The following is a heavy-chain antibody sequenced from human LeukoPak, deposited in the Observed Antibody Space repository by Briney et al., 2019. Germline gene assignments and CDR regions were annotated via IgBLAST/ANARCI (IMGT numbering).Heavy chain of an antibody. CDR3: ARDQDPLWFGELSTGGYFDL. D-gene: IGHD3-10*01. Sequence: GGSLRLSCAASGFTFSSYSMNWVRQAPGKGLEWASSISSSSSYIYYADSVKGRFTISRDNAKNSLYLQMNSLRAEDTAVYYCARDQDPLWFGELSTGGYFDLWGRGTLVTVSS. CDR1: GFTFSSYS. J-gene: IGHJ2*01. V-gene: IGHV3-21*01. CDR2: ISSSSSYI.